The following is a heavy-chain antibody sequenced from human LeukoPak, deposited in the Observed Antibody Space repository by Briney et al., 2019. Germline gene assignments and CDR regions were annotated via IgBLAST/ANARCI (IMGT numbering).Heavy chain of an antibody. D-gene: IGHD6-19*01. Sequence: GGSLRLSCAASGFTFSSYALHWVRQAPGKGPVWVAVIPYDGSNEYYADSVKGRFTISRDNSKHTLYLQMNSLRAEDTAVYYCARAVADQYFDYWGQGTLVTVSS. J-gene: IGHJ4*02. CDR2: IPYDGSNE. V-gene: IGHV3-30*04. CDR3: ARAVADQYFDY. CDR1: GFTFSSYA.